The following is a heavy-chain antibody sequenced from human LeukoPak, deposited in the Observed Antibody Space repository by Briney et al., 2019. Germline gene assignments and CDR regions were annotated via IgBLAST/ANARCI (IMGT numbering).Heavy chain of an antibody. D-gene: IGHD3-10*01. V-gene: IGHV3-30*02. J-gene: IGHJ4*02. Sequence: GGSLRLSCAASGFTFSSYGMHWVRQAPGKGLEWVAFIRYDGSNKYYADSVKGRFTISRDNSKNTLYLQMNSLRAEDTAVYYCAKDLQWFGDGVFDYWGQGALVTVSS. CDR1: GFTFSSYG. CDR2: IRYDGSNK. CDR3: AKDLQWFGDGVFDY.